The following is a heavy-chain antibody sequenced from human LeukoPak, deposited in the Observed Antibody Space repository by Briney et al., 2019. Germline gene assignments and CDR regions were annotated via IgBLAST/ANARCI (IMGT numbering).Heavy chain of an antibody. CDR2: IYTNGNT. Sequence: SETLSLTCTVSGGSISSYSWSWIRQPPGKDLEWIGYIYTNGNTNYNPSLKSRVTISVDTSKNQLSLKLSSVTAADTAVYYCARPSTPGGYNWFDPWGQGTLVTVSA. CDR3: ARPSTPGGYNWFDP. V-gene: IGHV4-4*09. D-gene: IGHD2-2*01. CDR1: GGSISSYS. J-gene: IGHJ5*02.